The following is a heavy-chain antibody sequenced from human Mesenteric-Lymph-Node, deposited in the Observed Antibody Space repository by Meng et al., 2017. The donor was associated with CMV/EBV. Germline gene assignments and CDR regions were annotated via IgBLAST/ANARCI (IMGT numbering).Heavy chain of an antibody. CDR2: IHYSGSTY. V-gene: IGHV4-39*01. J-gene: IGHJ4*02. CDR3: ARHSAVLVTNFDY. CDR1: GGSISSSSCC. D-gene: IGHD5-18*01. Sequence: QLQLRESAPGLGKPSGTLSPPSTVSGGSISSSSCCWGWSRQPPGKGLGWIGYIHYSGSTYYYTPSRKTRVTVSVYTSKNQFSLKLSPVTAADTAVYYCARHSAVLVTNFDYWGQGTLVTVSS.